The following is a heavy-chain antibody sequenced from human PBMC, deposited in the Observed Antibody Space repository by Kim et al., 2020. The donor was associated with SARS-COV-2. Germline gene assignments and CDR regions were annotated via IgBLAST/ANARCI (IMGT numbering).Heavy chain of an antibody. CDR3: AKAGYSSSWYKT. CDR2: INHSGST. D-gene: IGHD6-13*01. Sequence: SETLSLTCAVYGGSFSGYYWSWIRQPPGKGLEWIGEINHSGSTNYNPSLKSRVTISVDTSKNQFSLKLSSVTAADTAVYYCAKAGYSSSWYKTWGQGTLVTVSS. J-gene: IGHJ4*02. CDR1: GGSFSGYY. V-gene: IGHV4-34*01.